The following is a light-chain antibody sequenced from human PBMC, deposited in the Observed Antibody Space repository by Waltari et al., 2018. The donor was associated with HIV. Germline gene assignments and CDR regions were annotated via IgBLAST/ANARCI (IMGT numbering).Light chain of an antibody. CDR3: LSADNSGTYV. J-gene: IGLJ1*01. V-gene: IGLV3-25*03. CDR2: KNT. CDR1: ASTRAS. Sequence: SSALTQPPPVSVSPAQTHSLTHSGDASTRASPHWFLQKPGQAPGVVIHKNTERPSGIPERFSASRSGTTVTLTITGVQTDDEADYYCLSADNSGTYVFGPGTTVTVL.